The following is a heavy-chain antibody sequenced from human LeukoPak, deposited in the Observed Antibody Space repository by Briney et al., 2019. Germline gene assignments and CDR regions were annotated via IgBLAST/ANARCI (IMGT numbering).Heavy chain of an antibody. Sequence: GGSLRLSCAASGFTFSSYAMSWVCQAPGKGLEWVSAISGSGGSTYYADSVKGRFTISRDNSKNTLYLQMNSLRAEDTAVYYCAKDLKASTQTFDYWGQGTLVTVSS. J-gene: IGHJ4*02. CDR3: AKDLKASTQTFDY. CDR1: GFTFSSYA. V-gene: IGHV3-23*01. CDR2: ISGSGGST. D-gene: IGHD4-11*01.